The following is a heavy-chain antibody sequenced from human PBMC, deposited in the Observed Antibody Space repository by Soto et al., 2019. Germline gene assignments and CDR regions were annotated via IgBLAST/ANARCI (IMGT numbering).Heavy chain of an antibody. CDR1: VFPFSTYG. V-gene: IGHV3-33*01. J-gene: IGHJ3*02. CDR3: VRERGPFDAFDI. Sequence: SLSLHCPLSVFPFSTYGFHGVRTPPGKGLEWVAVIVSDGSAKYHADSVEGRFTISRDNSKDTLYLQMNSLRVEDTALYYCVRERGPFDAFDIWGQGTMVTVSS. CDR2: IVSDGSAK.